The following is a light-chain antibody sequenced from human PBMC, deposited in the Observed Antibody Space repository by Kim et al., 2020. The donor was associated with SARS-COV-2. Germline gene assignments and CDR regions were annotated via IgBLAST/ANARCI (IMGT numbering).Light chain of an antibody. CDR1: QDINNY. Sequence: GDRFTLRCRASQDINNYLAWYQHKPGKAPKLLIYSASVLQVGVPSRFSGSGSGTDFTLTISNLHPEDVATYYCQRYYSAPWTFGQGTKVDIK. V-gene: IGKV1-27*01. J-gene: IGKJ1*01. CDR2: SAS. CDR3: QRYYSAPWT.